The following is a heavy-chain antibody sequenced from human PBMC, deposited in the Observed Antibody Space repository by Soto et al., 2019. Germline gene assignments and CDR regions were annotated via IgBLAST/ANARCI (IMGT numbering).Heavy chain of an antibody. CDR2: IYYSGST. Sequence: QVQLQESGPGLVKPSQTLSLTCTVSGGSISSGSYYWSWIRQLPGKGLEWIGYIYYSGSTYYNPSPTCRVPISEATSTNPCSLNLNSVPAAITAVSSCATRTYYYYGSGTLGGIDVWGQGTTVTVSS. CDR1: GGSISSGSYY. D-gene: IGHD3-10*01. CDR3: ATRTYYYYGSGTLGGIDV. V-gene: IGHV4-31*03. J-gene: IGHJ6*02.